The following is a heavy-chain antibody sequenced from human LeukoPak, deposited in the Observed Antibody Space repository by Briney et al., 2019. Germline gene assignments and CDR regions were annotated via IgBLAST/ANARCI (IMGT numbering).Heavy chain of an antibody. V-gene: IGHV1-3*01. CDR1: GYTFTSHV. D-gene: IGHD6-19*01. J-gene: IGHJ1*01. CDR3: ANARVAGGFQYFQH. CDR2: INGGNGNT. Sequence: GASVKVSCKASGYTFTSHVMHWVRQAPGQSLEWMGSINGGNGNTEYSQTFQGRVTFTRDTSASTGYMELSSLRSEDTAVYFCANARVAGGFQYFQHWGQGTLVSVSA.